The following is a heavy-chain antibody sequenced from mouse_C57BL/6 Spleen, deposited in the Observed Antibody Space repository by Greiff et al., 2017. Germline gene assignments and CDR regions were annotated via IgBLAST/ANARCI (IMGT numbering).Heavy chain of an antibody. J-gene: IGHJ4*01. Sequence: QVQLQQPGAELVRPGSSVKLSCKASGYTFTSYWMHWVKQRPIQGLEWIGNIDPSDSETHYNQKFKDKATLTVDKSSSTAYMQLSSLTSEDSAVXYCERGGLEYNGGGDYAMDYWGQGTSVTVSS. CDR3: ERGGLEYNGGGDYAMDY. V-gene: IGHV1-52*01. D-gene: IGHD3-3*01. CDR1: GYTFTSYW. CDR2: IDPSDSET.